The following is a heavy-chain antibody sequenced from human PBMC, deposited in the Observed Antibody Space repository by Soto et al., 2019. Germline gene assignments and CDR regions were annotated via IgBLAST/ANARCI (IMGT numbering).Heavy chain of an antibody. D-gene: IGHD6-19*01. CDR2: ISGSGGST. CDR1: GSTFSSYA. V-gene: IGHV3-23*01. CDR3: AKDLSGWYYFDY. Sequence: GGSLRLSCAACGSTFSSYAMSWVRQAPGKGLEWVSAISGSGGSTYYADSVKGRFTISRDNSKNTLYLQMNSLRAEDTAVYYCAKDLSGWYYFDYWGQGTLVTVSS. J-gene: IGHJ4*02.